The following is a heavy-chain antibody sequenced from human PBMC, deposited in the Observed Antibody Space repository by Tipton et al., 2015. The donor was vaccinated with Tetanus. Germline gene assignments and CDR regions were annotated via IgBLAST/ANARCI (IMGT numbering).Heavy chain of an antibody. J-gene: IGHJ2*01. V-gene: IGHV4-59*01. D-gene: IGHD4-23*01. CDR1: GASTRSYY. Sequence: TLSLTCSVSGASTRSYYWNWIRQVPGKGLEWIGYTHHSGNTKYNPSLSGRVTTSVDTSKNQLSLKLTSVTAADTAVYYCASMTPVDRYFELWGRGTLVTVSS. CDR3: ASMTPVDRYFEL. CDR2: THHSGNT.